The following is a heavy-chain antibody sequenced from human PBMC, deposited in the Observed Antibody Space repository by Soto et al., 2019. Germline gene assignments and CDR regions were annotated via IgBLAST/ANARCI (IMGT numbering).Heavy chain of an antibody. Sequence: SETLSLTCAVYGGSFSGYYWSWIRQPPGKGLEWIGEINHSGSTNYNPSLKSRVTISVDTSKKQFSLNLSSVTAADTAVYYCARHPNYYDSSRYEYSDCWGQGTLVTVSS. D-gene: IGHD3-22*01. CDR3: ARHPNYYDSSRYEYSDC. CDR2: INHSGST. J-gene: IGHJ4*02. CDR1: GGSFSGYY. V-gene: IGHV4-34*01.